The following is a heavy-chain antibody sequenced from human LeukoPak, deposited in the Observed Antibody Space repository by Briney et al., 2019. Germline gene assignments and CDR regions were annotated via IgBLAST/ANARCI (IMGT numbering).Heavy chain of an antibody. D-gene: IGHD6-19*01. CDR3: ARDPSRLGPGNYFDY. CDR2: INPNSGGT. V-gene: IGHV1-2*02. CDR1: GYTFTGYY. J-gene: IGHJ4*02. Sequence: GASVKVSCKASGYTFTGYYIHWVRQAPGQGLEWMGRINPNSGGTEYAQKFQGRVTMTRDTSSSTAYMELSRLRSDDTAVYYCARDPSRLGPGNYFDYWGQGALVTVSS.